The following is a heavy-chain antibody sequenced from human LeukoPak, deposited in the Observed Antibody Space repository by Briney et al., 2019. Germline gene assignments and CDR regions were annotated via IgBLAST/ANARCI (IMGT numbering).Heavy chain of an antibody. CDR2: IFYSGST. Sequence: PSETLSLTCTVSGGSISTSNYYWGWIRQPPGKGLEWIGNIFYSGSTYYNPSLKSRVTISVDTSKNQFSLKLSSVTAADTAVYYCARGEILWFGQRMTYYFDYWGQGTLVTVSS. CDR1: GGSISTSNYY. D-gene: IGHD3-10*01. CDR3: ARGEILWFGQRMTYYFDY. J-gene: IGHJ4*02. V-gene: IGHV4-39*07.